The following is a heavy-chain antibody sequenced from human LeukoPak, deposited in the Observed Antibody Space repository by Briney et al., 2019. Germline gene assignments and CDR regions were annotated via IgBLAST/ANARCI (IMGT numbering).Heavy chain of an antibody. V-gene: IGHV1-2*02. D-gene: IGHD2-2*01. CDR3: ARDWDIVVEDWFDP. CDR1: GYTFTSYG. J-gene: IGHJ5*02. Sequence: GASVKVSCKASGYTFTSYGISWVRQAPGQGLEWMGWINPNSGGTNYAQKFQGRVTMTRDTSISTAYMELSRLRSDDTAVYYCARDWDIVVEDWFDPWGQGTLVTVSS. CDR2: INPNSGGT.